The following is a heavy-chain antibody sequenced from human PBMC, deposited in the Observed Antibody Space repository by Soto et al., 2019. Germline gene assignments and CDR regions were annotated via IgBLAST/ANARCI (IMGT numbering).Heavy chain of an antibody. CDR1: GYTFTGYY. V-gene: IGHV1-2*04. CDR3: ARALRGYSSSSEAFDI. CDR2: INPNSGGT. Sequence: ASVKVSCKASGYTFTGYYMHWVRQAPGQGLEWMGWINPNSGGTNYAQKFRGWVTMTRDTSISTAYMELSRLRSADTAVYYCARALRGYSSSSEAFDIWGQGTMVTVSS. D-gene: IGHD6-6*01. J-gene: IGHJ3*02.